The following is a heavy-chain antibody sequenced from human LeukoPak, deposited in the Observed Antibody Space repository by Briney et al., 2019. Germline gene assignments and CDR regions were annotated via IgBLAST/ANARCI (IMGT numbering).Heavy chain of an antibody. CDR1: GFTFSSYG. J-gene: IGHJ6*02. D-gene: IGHD3-22*01. CDR3: ARGGYYDSSGYYYPYYYYGMDV. Sequence: GGSLRLSCAASGFTFSSYGVHWVRQAPGKGLEWVAVISYDGSNKYYADSVKGRFTISRDNSKNTLYLQMNSLRAEDTAVYYCARGGYYDSSGYYYPYYYYGMDVWGQGTTVTVSS. V-gene: IGHV3-30*03. CDR2: ISYDGSNK.